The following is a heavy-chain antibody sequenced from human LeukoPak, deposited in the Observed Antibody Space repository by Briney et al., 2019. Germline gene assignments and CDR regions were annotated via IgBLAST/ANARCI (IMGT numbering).Heavy chain of an antibody. CDR2: IGGSNNTI. Sequence: GGSLRLSCAASGFTFSSYSMNWVRQAPGKGLEWVSYIGGSNNTIYYADSVKDRFPISRDNSKNTLYLQLTSLRVDDTAVYYCAQVATWTYFDSWGKGTLVTVTS. V-gene: IGHV3-48*01. J-gene: IGHJ4*02. D-gene: IGHD3/OR15-3a*01. CDR3: AQVATWTYFDS. CDR1: GFTFSSYS.